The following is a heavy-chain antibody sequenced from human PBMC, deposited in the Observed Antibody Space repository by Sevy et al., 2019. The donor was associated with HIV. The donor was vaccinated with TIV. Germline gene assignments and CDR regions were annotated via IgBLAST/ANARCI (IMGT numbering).Heavy chain of an antibody. V-gene: IGHV3-30-3*01. J-gene: IGHJ4*02. CDR1: GFIFNTYA. CDR3: ASTGYGTGGSCYSPFGY. CDR2: ISYDGINK. Sequence: GGSLRLSCAASGFIFNTYAMHWVRQAPGKGLEWVAVISYDGINKYYADSVKGRFTISRDNSRNTLDLQMNSLRSEDTALYYCASTGYGTGGSCYSPFGYWGQGTLVTVSS. D-gene: IGHD2-15*01.